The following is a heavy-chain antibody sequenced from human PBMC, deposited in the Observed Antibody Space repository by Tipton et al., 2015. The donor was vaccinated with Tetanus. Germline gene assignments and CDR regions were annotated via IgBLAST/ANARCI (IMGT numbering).Heavy chain of an antibody. J-gene: IGHJ3*02. Sequence: QLVQSGAEVKKPGESLKISCKGSGFNFNSYWIGWVRQMAGKGLDWMGIIYLGDSDTRYSPYFQGQVTISTDKSIRTAYLQRRSLKASDTAMYYCASGSDYDSDSVFMWGQGTMVTVSS. CDR1: GFNFNSYW. CDR2: IYLGDSDT. D-gene: IGHD3-22*01. CDR3: ASGSDYDSDSVFM. V-gene: IGHV5-51*01.